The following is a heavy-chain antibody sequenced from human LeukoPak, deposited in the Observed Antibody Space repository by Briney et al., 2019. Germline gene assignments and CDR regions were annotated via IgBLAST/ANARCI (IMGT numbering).Heavy chain of an antibody. CDR3: VAEMTASAAFDF. Sequence: SETLSLTCTVSGDSITSNSHYWGWIRQPPGKTLEWIGSLHHTERIYSNTAQKSRLFISLDTSKSQFSLKLNSVTAADSGVYYCVAEMTASAAFDFWGQGTMVAVSS. D-gene: IGHD2-21*02. V-gene: IGHV4-39*01. CDR1: GDSITSNSHY. CDR2: LHHTERI. J-gene: IGHJ3*01.